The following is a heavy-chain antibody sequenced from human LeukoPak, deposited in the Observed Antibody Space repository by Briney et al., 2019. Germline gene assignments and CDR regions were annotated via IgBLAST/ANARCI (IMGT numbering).Heavy chain of an antibody. V-gene: IGHV4-39*01. CDR3: ATATVPPSYFDY. J-gene: IGHJ4*02. CDR2: IYDSGST. CDR1: GGSIRSSYYY. D-gene: IGHD4-17*01. Sequence: SETLSLTCTVSGGSIRSSYYYWGWIRQPPGKGLEWIGSIYDSGSTYYNPSLKSRVTISVDTSKNQFSLKLSSVTAADTAVYYCATATVPPSYFDYWGQGTLVTVSS.